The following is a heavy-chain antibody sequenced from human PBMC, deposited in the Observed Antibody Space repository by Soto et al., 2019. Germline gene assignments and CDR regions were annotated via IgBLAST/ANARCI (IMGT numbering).Heavy chain of an antibody. CDR3: ARDAWVDSGVKFDY. J-gene: IGHJ4*02. Sequence: SVKVSCKASGGTFSSYTISRVRQAPGQGLEWMGRIIPILGIANYAQKFQGRVTITADKSTSTAYMELSSLRSEDTAVYYCARDAWVDSGVKFDYWGQGTLVTVSS. V-gene: IGHV1-69*04. CDR2: IIPILGIA. D-gene: IGHD3-10*01. CDR1: GGTFSSYT.